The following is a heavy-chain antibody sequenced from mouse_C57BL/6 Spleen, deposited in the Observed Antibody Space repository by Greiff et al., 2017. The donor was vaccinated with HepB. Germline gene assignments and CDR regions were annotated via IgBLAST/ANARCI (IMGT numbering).Heavy chain of an antibody. CDR2: IDPNSGGT. Sequence: VQLQQPGAELVKPGASVKLSCKASGYTFTSYWMHWVKQRPGRGLEWIGRIDPNSGGTKYNEKFKSKATLTVDKPSSTAYMQRSSLTSEDSAVYYCARSRGAFITTVVADYYAMDYWGQGTSVTVSS. D-gene: IGHD1-1*01. CDR1: GYTFTSYW. CDR3: ARSRGAFITTVVADYYAMDY. V-gene: IGHV1-72*01. J-gene: IGHJ4*01.